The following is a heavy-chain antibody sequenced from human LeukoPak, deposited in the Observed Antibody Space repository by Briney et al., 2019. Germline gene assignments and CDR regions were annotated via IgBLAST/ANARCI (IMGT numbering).Heavy chain of an antibody. CDR1: GFTFSSYG. D-gene: IGHD5/OR15-5a*01. CDR3: ARDRSTTHFDY. CDR2: IWYDGSNT. J-gene: IGHJ4*02. Sequence: GGSLRLSCAASGFTFSSYGMHWVRQAPGKGLEWVAMIWYDGSNTYYADSVKGRFTISRDNSKNALFLQMDSLRAEDTAVYYCARDRSTTHFDYWGQGSLVSVSS. V-gene: IGHV3-33*01.